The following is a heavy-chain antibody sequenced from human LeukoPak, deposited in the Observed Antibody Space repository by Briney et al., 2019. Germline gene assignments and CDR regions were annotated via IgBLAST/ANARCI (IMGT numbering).Heavy chain of an antibody. J-gene: IGHJ4*02. V-gene: IGHV4-39*01. CDR3: ARQASDYMDY. Sequence: SETLSLTCTVSGGSISSSSYYWGWIRQPPGKGLEWIGSIYYSGSTYYNPSLKSRVTISGDTSKNQFSLKLSSVTAADTAVYYCARQASDYMDYWGQGTLVTVSS. CDR2: IYYSGST. CDR1: GGSISSSSYY. D-gene: IGHD1-26*01.